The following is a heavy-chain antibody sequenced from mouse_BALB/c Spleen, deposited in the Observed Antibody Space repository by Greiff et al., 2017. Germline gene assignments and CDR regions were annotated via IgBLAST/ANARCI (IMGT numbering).Heavy chain of an antibody. Sequence: QVQLKQSGAELVRPGSSVKISCKASGYAFSSYWMNWVKQRPGQGLEWIGQIYPGDGDTNYNGKFKGKATLTADKSSSTAYMQLSSLTSEDSAVYFCARDGNYDYWGQGTTLTVSS. J-gene: IGHJ2*01. D-gene: IGHD2-1*01. CDR2: IYPGDGDT. CDR3: ARDGNYDY. CDR1: GYAFSSYW. V-gene: IGHV1-80*01.